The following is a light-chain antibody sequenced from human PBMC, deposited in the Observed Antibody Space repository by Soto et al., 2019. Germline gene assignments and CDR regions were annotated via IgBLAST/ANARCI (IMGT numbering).Light chain of an antibody. CDR1: QSVSSNH. V-gene: IGKV3-20*01. J-gene: IGKJ1*01. CDR3: QQYSSLSWT. Sequence: DIVLTQSPGTLSLSPGERATLSGRASQSVSSNHLAWYQQKPGQAPRLLIYGGSSRATGIPVRFSGSGSETDFTLTITRLEPEDFAVYYCQQYSSLSWTFGQGTKVDIK. CDR2: GGS.